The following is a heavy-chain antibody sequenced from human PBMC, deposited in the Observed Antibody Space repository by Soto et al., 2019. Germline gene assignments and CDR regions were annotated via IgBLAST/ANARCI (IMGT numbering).Heavy chain of an antibody. Sequence: SQTLSLTCAVPGDSVSSNTVAWNWIRQSPSRGLEWLGRSYYRSKWYNDYAVSVKSRITINPDTSKNQFSLQLNSVTPEDTAVYYCAREKWAAAGGINWFDPWGQGTLVTVSS. CDR1: GDSVSSNTVA. CDR3: AREKWAAAGGINWFDP. CDR2: SYYRSKWYN. J-gene: IGHJ5*02. V-gene: IGHV6-1*01. D-gene: IGHD6-13*01.